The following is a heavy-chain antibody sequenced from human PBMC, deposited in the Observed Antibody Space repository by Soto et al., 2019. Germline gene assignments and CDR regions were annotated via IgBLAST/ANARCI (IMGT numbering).Heavy chain of an antibody. V-gene: IGHV3-48*01. D-gene: IGHD6-19*01. CDR2: ISSSSSTI. CDR3: ASVLEQWLSLSDI. J-gene: IGHJ3*02. Sequence: GGSLRLSCAASGFTFSSYSMNWVRQAPGKGLEWVSYISSSSSTIYYADSVKGRFTISRDNAKNSLYLQMNSLRAEDTAVYYCASVLEQWLSLSDIWGQGTMVTVSS. CDR1: GFTFSSYS.